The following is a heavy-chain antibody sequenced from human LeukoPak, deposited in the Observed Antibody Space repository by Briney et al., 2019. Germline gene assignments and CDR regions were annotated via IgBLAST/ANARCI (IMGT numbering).Heavy chain of an antibody. Sequence: SEALSLTCTVSGYSISSDYYWSWIRQSPGKGLEWIGYIYYTGSTTYNPSLKSRVTISVDTSKNQFSLKLSSVTAADTAVYYCARDDRSGYTKGWFDPWGQGTLVTVSS. V-gene: IGHV4-61*01. CDR3: ARDDRSGYTKGWFDP. CDR2: IYYTGST. J-gene: IGHJ5*02. CDR1: GYSISSDYY. D-gene: IGHD3-22*01.